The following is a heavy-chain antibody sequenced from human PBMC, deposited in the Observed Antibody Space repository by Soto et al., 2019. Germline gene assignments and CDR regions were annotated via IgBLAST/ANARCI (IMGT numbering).Heavy chain of an antibody. J-gene: IGHJ4*02. CDR1: GFTFSDYY. Sequence: QVQLVESGGGLVKPGGSLRLACAASGFTFSDYYMSWIRQAPGKGLEWVSYISSSGSTIYYADSVKGRFTISRDNAQNSLYLQMNSLRAEDTAVDYWARDRVGQPVVDYCGQVTLVTVSS. CDR2: ISSSGSTI. D-gene: IGHD2-15*01. V-gene: IGHV3-11*01. CDR3: ARDRVGQPVVDY.